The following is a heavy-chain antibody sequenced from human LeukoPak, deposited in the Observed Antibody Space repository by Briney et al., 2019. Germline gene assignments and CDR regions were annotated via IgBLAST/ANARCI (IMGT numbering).Heavy chain of an antibody. D-gene: IGHD3-10*01. CDR1: GVSFSGYY. CDR2: INHSGST. J-gene: IGHJ4*02. CDR3: ARGEGGSGTQLWY. V-gene: IGHV4-34*01. Sequence: SETLSLTCAVYGVSFSGYYWSWIRQPPGKGLEWIGEINHSGSTNYNPSLKGRVTISVDTSKNQFSLKLSSVTAADTAVYYCARGEGGSGTQLWYWGQGTLVTVSS.